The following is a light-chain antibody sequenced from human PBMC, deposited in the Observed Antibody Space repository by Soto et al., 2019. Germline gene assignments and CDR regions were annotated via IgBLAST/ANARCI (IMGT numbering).Light chain of an antibody. V-gene: IGKV3-11*01. Sequence: EIVLTQSPVTLSFSPWERATLSCRASQSVRTYLAWYQVKPGQAPRLPIYGASHKAVGVPDRFIGSGSGTDFTLTISSLEPEDFGVYFCHQRNKFGQGTRLEIK. CDR1: QSVRTY. J-gene: IGKJ5*01. CDR3: HQRNK. CDR2: GAS.